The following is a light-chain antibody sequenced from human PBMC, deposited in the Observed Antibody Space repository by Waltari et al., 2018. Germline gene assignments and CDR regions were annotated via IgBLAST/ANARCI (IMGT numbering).Light chain of an antibody. CDR1: TGDMGSYNR. CDR3: SSYTSNINVV. V-gene: IGLV2-18*02. Sequence: QSALTQPPSVSGSPGQPVTISCPGTTGDMGSYNRVPWYKPAPGTAPKLLIYEVYDRPSGVPDRFSGSKSGNTASLTISGLQAEDEADYYCSSYTSNINVVFGGGTKLTVL. J-gene: IGLJ2*01. CDR2: EVY.